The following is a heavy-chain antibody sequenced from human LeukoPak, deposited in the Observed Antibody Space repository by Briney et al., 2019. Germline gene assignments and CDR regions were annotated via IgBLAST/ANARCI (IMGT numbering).Heavy chain of an antibody. CDR2: INTNTGNP. CDR3: ARENYYGSGKGYYDYYMDV. Sequence: GASVKVSCKASGYTFTGYYMHWVRQAPGQGLEWMGWINTNTGNPTYAQGFTGRFVFSLDTSVSTAYLQISSLRAEDTAVYYCARENYYGSGKGYYDYYMDVWGKGTTVTVSS. D-gene: IGHD3-10*01. V-gene: IGHV7-4-1*02. CDR1: GYTFTGYY. J-gene: IGHJ6*03.